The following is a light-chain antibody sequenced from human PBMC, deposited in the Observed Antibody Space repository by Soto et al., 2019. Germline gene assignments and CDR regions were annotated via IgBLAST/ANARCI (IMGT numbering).Light chain of an antibody. CDR2: SAS. CDR1: QGISSS. V-gene: IGKV1D-16*01. J-gene: IGKJ1*01. CDR3: KQYSSYAS. Sequence: DIQMTQSPSSVSASVGDRVTITCRASQGISSSLAWYQQKPGKAPKLLIYSASSLESGVPSRFSGSGSGTEFTLTISSLETDDVATYYCKQYSSYASFGQGTKVE.